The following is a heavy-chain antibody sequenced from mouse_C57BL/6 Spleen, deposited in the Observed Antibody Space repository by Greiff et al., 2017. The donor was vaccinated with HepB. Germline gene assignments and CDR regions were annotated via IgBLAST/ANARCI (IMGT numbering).Heavy chain of an antibody. J-gene: IGHJ4*01. CDR2: IDPSDSYT. Sequence: VQLQQPGAELVKPGASVKLSCKASGYTFTSYWMQWVKQRPGQGLEWIGEIDPSDSYTNYNQKFKGKATLTVDTSSSTAYMQLSSLTSEDSAVYYCARRGLLRDAMDYWGQGTSVTVSS. D-gene: IGHD2-10*01. CDR1: GYTFTSYW. V-gene: IGHV1-50*01. CDR3: ARRGLLRDAMDY.